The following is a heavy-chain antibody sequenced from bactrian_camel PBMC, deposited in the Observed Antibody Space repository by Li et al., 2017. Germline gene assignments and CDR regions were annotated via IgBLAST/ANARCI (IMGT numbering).Heavy chain of an antibody. CDR1: GYTRRSGC. D-gene: IGHD1*01. CDR2: ISGDGIT. J-gene: IGHJ4*01. V-gene: IGHV3S53*01. Sequence: HVQLVESGGASVQPGGSLSLSCATRGYTRRSGCLAWFRQGPGKERELVSKISGDGITTYADSVKGRFTISQDSGKTTMYLQMDSLKPEDTAMYYCAADATCAKWWSPGQWFGLRYKGQGTQVTVS.